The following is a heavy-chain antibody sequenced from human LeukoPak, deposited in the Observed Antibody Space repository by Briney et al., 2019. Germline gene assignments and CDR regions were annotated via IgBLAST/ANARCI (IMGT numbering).Heavy chain of an antibody. CDR2: ISSSGSTI. D-gene: IGHD1-26*01. V-gene: IGHV3-11*04. Sequence: GGSLRLSCAASGFTFSDYYMSWIRKAPGKGLEWVSYISSSGSTIYYADSVKGRFTISRDNAKNSLYLQMNSLRAEDTAVYYCARAQYSGSHSPFDYWGQGTLVTVSS. J-gene: IGHJ4*02. CDR1: GFTFSDYY. CDR3: ARAQYSGSHSPFDY.